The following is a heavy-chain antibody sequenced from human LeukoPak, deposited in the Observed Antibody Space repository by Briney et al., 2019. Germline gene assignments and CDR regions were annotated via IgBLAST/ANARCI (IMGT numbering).Heavy chain of an antibody. CDR1: GGSISSYY. CDR2: IYTSGST. D-gene: IGHD6-13*01. CDR3: ARGGRGSSSWSLFDY. V-gene: IGHV4-4*07. Sequence: PSETLSLTCTVSGGSISSYYWSWIRQPAGKGLEWIGRIYTSGSTNYNPTLKSRVTMSVDTSKNQFSLKLSSVTAADTAVYYCARGGRGSSSWSLFDYWGQGTLVTVSS. J-gene: IGHJ4*02.